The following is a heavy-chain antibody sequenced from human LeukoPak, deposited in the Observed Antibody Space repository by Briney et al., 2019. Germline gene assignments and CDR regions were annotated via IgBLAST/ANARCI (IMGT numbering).Heavy chain of an antibody. CDR2: IYSGGST. CDR3: ARGLKYSSGWHYFAY. CDR1: GFTGSSNY. D-gene: IGHD6-19*01. V-gene: IGHV3-66*01. J-gene: IGHJ4*02. Sequence: PGGSLRLSCAASGFTGSSNYMSWVRQAPGNGLEWVSVIYSGGSTYYADSVKGRFTISRDNSKNTLYLQMNSLRAEDTAVYYCARGLKYSSGWHYFAYWGQGTLVTVSS.